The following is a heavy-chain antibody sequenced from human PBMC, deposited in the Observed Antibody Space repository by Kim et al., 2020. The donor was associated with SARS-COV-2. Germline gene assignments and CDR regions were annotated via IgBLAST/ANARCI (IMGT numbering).Heavy chain of an antibody. J-gene: IGHJ3*02. V-gene: IGHV3-23*01. Sequence: RFTISRDNSKNTLYLQMNSLRAEDTAVYYCAKDLAYYYDSSGYWTSAFDIWGQGTMVTVSS. CDR3: AKDLAYYYDSSGYWTSAFDI. D-gene: IGHD3-22*01.